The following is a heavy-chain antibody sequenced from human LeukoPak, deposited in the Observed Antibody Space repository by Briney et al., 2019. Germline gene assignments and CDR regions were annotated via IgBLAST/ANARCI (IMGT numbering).Heavy chain of an antibody. CDR1: GGTFSTYV. J-gene: IGHJ4*02. Sequence: SVKVSCKASGGTFSTYVISWVRQAPGQGLEWMGGIIPIFGTTKYAQKFQGRVTITADESTSTAYMELRSLRSEDTAVYYCARGDTAMVSGRFDSWGQGTLVTVSS. V-gene: IGHV1-69*13. CDR2: IIPIFGTT. D-gene: IGHD5-18*01. CDR3: ARGDTAMVSGRFDS.